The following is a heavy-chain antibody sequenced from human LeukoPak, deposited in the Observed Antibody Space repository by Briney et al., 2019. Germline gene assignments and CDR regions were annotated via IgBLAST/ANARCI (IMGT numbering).Heavy chain of an antibody. V-gene: IGHV3-53*01. CDR3: ARGGYGDYVHAYFDY. Sequence: QPGGSLRLSCAASGFTVSSNYMSWVRQAPGKGLEWVSVIYSGGSIYYADSVKGRFTISRDNSKNTLYLQMNSLRAEDTAVYYCARGGYGDYVHAYFDYWGQGTLVTVSS. J-gene: IGHJ4*02. CDR2: IYSGGSI. D-gene: IGHD4-17*01. CDR1: GFTVSSNY.